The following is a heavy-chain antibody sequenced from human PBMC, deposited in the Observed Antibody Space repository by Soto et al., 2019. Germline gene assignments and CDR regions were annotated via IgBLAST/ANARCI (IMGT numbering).Heavy chain of an antibody. CDR2: IEGSGTIT. Sequence: WWSLRLCCAASGCMVSIAGICWVRQAPGKGLEWVTTIEGSGTITYYADSVRGRFTISRDNSKNTVYLQMDSLTADDTAVYYCVKNSGWFNSWGQGTPVTVSS. J-gene: IGHJ5*01. CDR3: VKNSGWFNS. CDR1: GCMVSIAG. V-gene: IGHV3-23*01. D-gene: IGHD3-10*01.